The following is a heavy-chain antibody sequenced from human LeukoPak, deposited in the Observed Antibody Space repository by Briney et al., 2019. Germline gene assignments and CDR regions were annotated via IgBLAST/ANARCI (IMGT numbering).Heavy chain of an antibody. Sequence: ASVNVSCKASGYTFTSYDINWVRQATGQGLEWMGWINPNNGDTHYAQKFQGTVTMTRDTSISTAYMELSSLRSDDTAVYYCARGVAGVYFYYYMDVWGKGTTVTVSS. V-gene: IGHV1-2*02. CDR1: GYTFTSYD. J-gene: IGHJ6*03. CDR3: ARGVAGVYFYYYMDV. D-gene: IGHD1-14*01. CDR2: INPNNGDT.